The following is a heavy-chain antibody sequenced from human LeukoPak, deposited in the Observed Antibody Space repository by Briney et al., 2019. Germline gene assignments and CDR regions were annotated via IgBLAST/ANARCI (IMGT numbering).Heavy chain of an antibody. Sequence: SQTLSLTCAVSGGSISSGGYSWSWIRQPPGKGLEWIGYIYHSGSTYYNPSLKSRVTISVDRSKNQFSLKLSSVTAADTAVYYCARGVRGGNSDFDYWGQGTLVTVSS. CDR2: IYHSGST. J-gene: IGHJ4*02. D-gene: IGHD4-23*01. CDR1: GGSISSGGYS. V-gene: IGHV4-30-2*01. CDR3: ARGVRGGNSDFDY.